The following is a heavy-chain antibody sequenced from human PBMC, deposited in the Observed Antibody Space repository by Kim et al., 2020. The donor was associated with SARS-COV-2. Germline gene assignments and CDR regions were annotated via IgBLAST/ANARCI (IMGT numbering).Heavy chain of an antibody. CDR2: IKSKANGGTT. CDR3: TSDLGDYGGGDCYSRV. D-gene: IGHD2-21*02. J-gene: IGHJ6*02. CDR1: GFIFNNAW. Sequence: GSLRLSCAASGFIFNNAWMNWVRQAPGKGLEWVGRIKSKANGGTTGYAAPVKGRFTISRDESKNTLYLQMNSLKTEDTAMYYCTSDLGDYGGGDCYSRVWGQRTTVTVSS. V-gene: IGHV3-15*01.